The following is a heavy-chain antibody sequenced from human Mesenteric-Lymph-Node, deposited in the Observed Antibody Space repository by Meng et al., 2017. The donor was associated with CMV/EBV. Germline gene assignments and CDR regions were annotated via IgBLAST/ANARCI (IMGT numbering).Heavy chain of an antibody. CDR2: IYYSGST. CDR1: GGSISSGGYY. CDR3: ARDQRVALNWFDP. J-gene: IGHJ5*02. Sequence: TVSGGSISSGGYYWNWIRQHPGKGLEWIGSIYYSGSTCYNPSLKSRVTISVDTSKNQFSLKLSSVTAADTAVYFCARDQRVALNWFDPWGQGTLVTVSS. V-gene: IGHV4-31*02. D-gene: IGHD5-12*01.